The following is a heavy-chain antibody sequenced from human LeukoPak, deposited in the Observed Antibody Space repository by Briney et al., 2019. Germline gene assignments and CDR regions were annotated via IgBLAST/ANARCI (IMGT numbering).Heavy chain of an antibody. V-gene: IGHV3-7*05. J-gene: IGHJ4*02. Sequence: PGGSLRLSCAGSGFTFRNYWMSWVRQAPGKGLEWVASIKQDRSEKYYVDSVKGRFTISRDNAKNSLYLQMNSLRAEDTAVYYCRGRDGYNFDYWGQGTLVTVSS. CDR1: GFTFRNYW. D-gene: IGHD5-24*01. CDR2: IKQDRSEK. CDR3: RGRDGYNFDY.